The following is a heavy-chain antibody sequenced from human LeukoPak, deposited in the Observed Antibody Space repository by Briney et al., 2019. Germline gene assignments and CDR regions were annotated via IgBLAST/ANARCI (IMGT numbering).Heavy chain of an antibody. D-gene: IGHD5-18*01. CDR1: GYTFTGYY. V-gene: IGHV1-2*02. CDR2: ITPNSGGT. CDR3: ARDPREYSYGYSYYFDN. J-gene: IGHJ4*02. Sequence: AAVKVSCKASGYTFTGYYIHWWRQAPGHGLKWMGWITPNSGGTNYAQKFQGRVNMTRDTSISTAYMELSRLRSDDTAVYYCARDPREYSYGYSYYFDNWGQGTLVTVSS.